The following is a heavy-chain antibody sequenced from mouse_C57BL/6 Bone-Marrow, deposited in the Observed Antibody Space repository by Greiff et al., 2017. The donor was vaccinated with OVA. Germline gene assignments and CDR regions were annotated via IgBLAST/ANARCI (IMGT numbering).Heavy chain of an antibody. CDR1: GYSFTGYY. V-gene: IGHV1-42*01. Sequence: VQLQQSGPELVKPGASVKISCKASGYSFTGYYMNWVKQSPEKSLEWIGEINPSTGGTTYNQKFKAKATLTVDKSSSTAYMQLKSLTSEDSAVYYCARYLSTTVVPHYFDYWGQGTTLTVSS. J-gene: IGHJ2*01. D-gene: IGHD1-1*01. CDR3: ARYLSTTVVPHYFDY. CDR2: INPSTGGT.